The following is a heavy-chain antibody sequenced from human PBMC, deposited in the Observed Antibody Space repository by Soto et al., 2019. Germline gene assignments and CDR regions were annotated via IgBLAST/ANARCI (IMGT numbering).Heavy chain of an antibody. CDR1: GYTFTGYY. V-gene: IGHV1-2*02. CDR3: ARDRSGDPDAFDI. CDR2: INPNSGGT. Sequence: ASVKVSCKASGYTFTGYYMHWVRQAPGQGLEWMGWINPNSGGTNYAQKFQGRVTMTRDTSTSTVYMELSSLRSEDTAVYYCARDRSGDPDAFDIWGQGTMVTVS. J-gene: IGHJ3*02.